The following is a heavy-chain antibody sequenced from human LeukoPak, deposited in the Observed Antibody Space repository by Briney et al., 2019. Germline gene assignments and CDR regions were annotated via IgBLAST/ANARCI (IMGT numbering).Heavy chain of an antibody. CDR2: IYYRGST. D-gene: IGHD1-20*01. V-gene: IGHV4-59*08. CDR3: ARHIYNWNDGLDH. J-gene: IGHJ4*02. CDR1: GGSIRSYY. Sequence: AETLSLTCTVSGGSIRSYYWSWIRQPPGKGLEWIGYIYYRGSTNYNPSLKSRVTISVDTSKNQFSLKLSSVTAADTAVYFCARHIYNWNDGLDHWGQGTLATVSS.